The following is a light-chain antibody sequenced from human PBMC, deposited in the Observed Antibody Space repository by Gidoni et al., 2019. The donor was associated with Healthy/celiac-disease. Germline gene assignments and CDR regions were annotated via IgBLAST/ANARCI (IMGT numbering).Light chain of an antibody. CDR3: QQRSNWPLT. V-gene: IGKV3-11*01. Sequence: ELVLTQSPATLSLSPGERATLSCRASQSVSSYLAWDQQKPGQAPRLLIYDASNRATVIPARFSGSGSGTDFTLTISSLEPEDFAVYYCQQRSNWPLTFGGGTKVEIK. CDR1: QSVSSY. CDR2: DAS. J-gene: IGKJ4*01.